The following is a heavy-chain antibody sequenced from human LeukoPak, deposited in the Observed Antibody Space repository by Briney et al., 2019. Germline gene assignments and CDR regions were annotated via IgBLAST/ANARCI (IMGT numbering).Heavy chain of an antibody. CDR1: GYTFTSYG. J-gene: IGHJ4*02. CDR2: ISAYNGNT. D-gene: IGHD6-19*01. CDR3: AITYSSRFVSWYGTPGDY. V-gene: IGHV1-18*01. Sequence: GASVKVSCTASGYTFTSYGISWVRQAPGQGLEWMGWISAYNGNTNYAQKLQGRVTMTTDTSTSTAYMELRSLRSDDTAVYYCAITYSSRFVSWYGTPGDYWGQGTLVTVSS.